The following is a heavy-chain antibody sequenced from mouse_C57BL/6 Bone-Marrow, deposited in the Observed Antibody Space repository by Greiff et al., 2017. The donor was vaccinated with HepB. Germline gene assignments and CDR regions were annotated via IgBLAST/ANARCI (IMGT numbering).Heavy chain of an antibody. CDR1: GYTFTSYT. CDR3: ARSRYFDY. V-gene: IGHV1-54*01. Sequence: QVQLQQSGAELARPGASVKMSCKASGYTFTSYTMHWVKQRPGQGLEWIGVIKPGSGGTNYNEKFKGKATLTADKSSSTAYMQLSSLTSEDSAVYFCARSRYFDYWGQGTTLTVSS. CDR2: IKPGSGGT. J-gene: IGHJ2*01.